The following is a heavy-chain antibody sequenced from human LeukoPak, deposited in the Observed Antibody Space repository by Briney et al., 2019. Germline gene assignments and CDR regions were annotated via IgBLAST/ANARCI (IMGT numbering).Heavy chain of an antibody. CDR1: GGTFSSYA. CDR3: AEGSGGTSTGAFDI. V-gene: IGHV1-69*13. Sequence: ASVKVSCKASGGTFSSYAISWVRQAPGQGLEWMGGIIPIFGTANYAQKFQGRVTITADESTSTAYMELSSLRSEDTAVYYCAEGSGGTSTGAFDIWGQGTMVTVSS. D-gene: IGHD2-15*01. J-gene: IGHJ3*02. CDR2: IIPIFGTA.